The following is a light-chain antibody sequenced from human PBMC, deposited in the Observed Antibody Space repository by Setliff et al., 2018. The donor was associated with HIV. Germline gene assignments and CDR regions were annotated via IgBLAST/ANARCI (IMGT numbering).Light chain of an antibody. CDR2: YDS. CDR1: NIGTKS. J-gene: IGLJ3*02. V-gene: IGLV3-21*04. Sequence: SYELTQPPSVSVAPGKTARITCGGNNIGTKSVHWYQQKPGQAPILVIYYDSDRPSGIPERFSGSNSGNTATLTISRVEAGDEADYYCQVWDISSDHPLVFSGGTKVTVL. CDR3: QVWDISSDHPLV.